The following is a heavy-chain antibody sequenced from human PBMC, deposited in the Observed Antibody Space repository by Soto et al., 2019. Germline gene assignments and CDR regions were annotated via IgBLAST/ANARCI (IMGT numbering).Heavy chain of an antibody. Sequence: ASVKVSCKASGYIFTHYAMHWVRQAPGQRLEWMGWINGGNGNTKYSQKFQERATITRDTSASTAYIELSSLRSEDTAVYYCARDGVAAGNINFDYWGQGPLVTVSS. J-gene: IGHJ4*02. CDR3: ARDGVAAGNINFDY. CDR2: INGGNGNT. CDR1: GYIFTHYA. V-gene: IGHV1-3*01. D-gene: IGHD6-25*01.